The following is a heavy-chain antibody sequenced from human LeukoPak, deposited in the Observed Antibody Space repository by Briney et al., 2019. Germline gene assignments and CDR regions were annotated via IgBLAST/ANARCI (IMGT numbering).Heavy chain of an antibody. V-gene: IGHV1-46*01. J-gene: IGHJ4*02. CDR3: ARVRRGIAANYFDY. CDR2: INPSGGST. D-gene: IGHD6-13*01. CDR1: GYTFTSYY. Sequence: ASVKVSCKASGYTFTSYYMHWVRQAPGQGLEWMGIINPSGGSTSYPQQFQGGVTMTTDTSTSTVYMELSSLRSEDTAVYYCARVRRGIAANYFDYWGQGTLVTVSS.